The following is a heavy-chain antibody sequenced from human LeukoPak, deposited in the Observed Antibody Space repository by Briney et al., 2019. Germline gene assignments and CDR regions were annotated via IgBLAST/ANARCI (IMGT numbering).Heavy chain of an antibody. V-gene: IGHV4-34*01. CDR3: ARGGDCSSTSCPPARPKRGAFDI. CDR1: GGSFSGYC. J-gene: IGHJ3*02. Sequence: SETLSLTCAVYGGSFSGYCWSWIRQPPGKGLEWIGEINHSGSTNYNPSLKSRVTISVDTSKNQFSLKLSSVTAADTAVYYCARGGDCSSTSCPPARPKRGAFDIWGQGTMVTVSS. D-gene: IGHD2-2*01. CDR2: INHSGST.